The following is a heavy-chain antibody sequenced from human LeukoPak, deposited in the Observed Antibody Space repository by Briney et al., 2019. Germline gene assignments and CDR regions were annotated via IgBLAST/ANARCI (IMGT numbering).Heavy chain of an antibody. CDR3: ARGPPRMATIGPFDY. CDR2: ISSSSSTI. Sequence: GGSLRLSCAASGFTFSSYSMNWVRQAPGKGLEWVSYISSSSSTIYYADSVKGRFTISRDNAKNSLYLQMNSLRAEDTAVYYCARGPPRMATIGPFDYWGQGTLVTVSS. V-gene: IGHV3-48*01. D-gene: IGHD5-12*01. J-gene: IGHJ4*02. CDR1: GFTFSSYS.